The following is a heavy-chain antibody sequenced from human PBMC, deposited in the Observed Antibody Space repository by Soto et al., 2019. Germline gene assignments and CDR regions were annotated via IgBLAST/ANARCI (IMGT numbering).Heavy chain of an antibody. D-gene: IGHD1-26*01. V-gene: IGHV3-30-3*01. Sequence: QVQLVESGGGVVQPGRSLRLSCAVSGFTLSSHAMHWVRQAPGKGLEWVALILSDGSNKYYADSVEGLFTTSRDNSKNILNMQLNSLSVADTPGYYRASDDAGGSVCALGYWGQGTLGTVSS. J-gene: IGHJ4*02. CDR2: ILSDGSNK. CDR3: ASDDAGGSVCALGY. CDR1: GFTLSSHA.